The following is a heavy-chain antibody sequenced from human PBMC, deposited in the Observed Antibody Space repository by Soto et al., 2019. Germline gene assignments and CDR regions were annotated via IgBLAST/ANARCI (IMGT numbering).Heavy chain of an antibody. V-gene: IGHV4-59*08. D-gene: IGHD3-22*01. CDR2: IYYSGST. Sequence: SETLSLTCTVSGGSISSYYWSWIRQPPGKGLEWIGYIYYSGSTNYNPSLKSRVTISVDTSKNQFSLKLSSVTAADTAVYYCARLALHSSGYYPTNWFDPWGQGTLVTVS. CDR1: GGSISSYY. J-gene: IGHJ5*02. CDR3: ARLALHSSGYYPTNWFDP.